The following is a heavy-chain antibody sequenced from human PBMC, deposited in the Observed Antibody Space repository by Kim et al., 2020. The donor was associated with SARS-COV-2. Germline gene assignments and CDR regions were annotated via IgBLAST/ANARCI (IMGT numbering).Heavy chain of an antibody. CDR1: GDSVSSNSAA. Sequence: SQTLSLTFAISGDSVSSNSAAWSWFRQSPSSGLEWLGRTYYMSKWYNDYATFVRSRITITSDTSKNKFSLQLSSVTPEDTAVYYCAREATGGLDSFDYWGQGNLVPVSS. V-gene: IGHV6-1*01. CDR3: AREATGGLDSFDY. CDR2: TYYMSKWYN. D-gene: IGHD1-26*01. J-gene: IGHJ4*02.